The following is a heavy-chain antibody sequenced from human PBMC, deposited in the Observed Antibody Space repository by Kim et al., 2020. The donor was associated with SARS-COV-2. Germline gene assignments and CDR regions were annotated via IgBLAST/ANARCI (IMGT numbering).Heavy chain of an antibody. Sequence: SETLSLTCTVSGGSISSYYWSWIRQPPGKGLEWIGYIYYSGSTNYNPSLKSRVTISVDTSKNQFSLKLSSVTAADTAVYYCARWRSSSIDYYYYGMDVWGQGTTVTVSS. J-gene: IGHJ6*02. CDR3: ARWRSSSIDYYYYGMDV. D-gene: IGHD6-6*01. V-gene: IGHV4-59*13. CDR1: GGSISSYY. CDR2: IYYSGST.